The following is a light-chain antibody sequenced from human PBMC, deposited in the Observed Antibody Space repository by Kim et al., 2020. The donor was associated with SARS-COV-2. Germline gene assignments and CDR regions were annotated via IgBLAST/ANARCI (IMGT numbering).Light chain of an antibody. V-gene: IGKV3-20*01. Sequence: SPGERATLSCRASQSVSSSYVAWYQQKPGQAPRLLIYGASSRATGIPDRFSGSGSGTDFTLTISRLEPVDFAVYYCQQYGSSPLTFGGGTKVDIK. J-gene: IGKJ4*01. CDR1: QSVSSSY. CDR3: QQYGSSPLT. CDR2: GAS.